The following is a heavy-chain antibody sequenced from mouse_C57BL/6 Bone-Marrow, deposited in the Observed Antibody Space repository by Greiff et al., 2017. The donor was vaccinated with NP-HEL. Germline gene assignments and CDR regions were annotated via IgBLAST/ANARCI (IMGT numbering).Heavy chain of an antibody. CDR3: AREGLLPYYYAMDY. Sequence: VQLQQPGAELVMPGASVKLSCKASGYTFTSYWMHWVKQRPGQGLEWIGEIDPSDSYTNSNQKFKGKSTLTVDKSSSTAYMQLSSLTSEDAAVYYCAREGLLPYYYAMDYWGQGTSVTVSS. D-gene: IGHD2-3*01. CDR2: IDPSDSYT. V-gene: IGHV1-69*01. CDR1: GYTFTSYW. J-gene: IGHJ4*01.